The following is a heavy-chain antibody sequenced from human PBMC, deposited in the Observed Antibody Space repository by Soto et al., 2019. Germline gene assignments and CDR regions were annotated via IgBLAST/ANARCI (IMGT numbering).Heavy chain of an antibody. J-gene: IGHJ4*02. CDR2: IYYSGST. CDR3: ARSITMVRGVITQPDYFDY. D-gene: IGHD3-10*01. CDR1: GGSISSSSYY. Sequence: PSETLSLTCTVSGGSISSSSYYWGWIRQPPGKGLEWIGSIYYSGSTYYNPSLKSRVTISVDTSKNQFSLKLSSVTAADTAVYYCARSITMVRGVITQPDYFDYWGQGTLVTVSS. V-gene: IGHV4-39*01.